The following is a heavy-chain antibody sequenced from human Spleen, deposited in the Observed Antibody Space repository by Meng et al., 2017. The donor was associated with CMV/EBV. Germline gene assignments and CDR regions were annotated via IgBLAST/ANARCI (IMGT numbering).Heavy chain of an antibody. D-gene: IGHD2-21*02. CDR1: CGSFSGYY. Sequence: LPQGGAGLLKPPDTLSLTCAVYCGSFSGYYWSWIRQPPGKGLEWIGEINHSGSTNYNPSLKSRVTISVDTSKNQFSLKLSSVTAADTAVYYCARAYCGGDCYSRGGYYFDYWGQGTLVTVSS. V-gene: IGHV4-34*01. J-gene: IGHJ4*02. CDR2: INHSGST. CDR3: ARAYCGGDCYSRGGYYFDY.